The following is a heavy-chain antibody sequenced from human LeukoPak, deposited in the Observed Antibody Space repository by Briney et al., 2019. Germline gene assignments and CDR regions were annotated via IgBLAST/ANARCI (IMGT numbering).Heavy chain of an antibody. J-gene: IGHJ4*02. CDR1: GFTFDDYA. D-gene: IGHD1-26*01. Sequence: PGGFLRLSCAASGFTFDDYAMHWVRQAPGKGLEWVSGISWNSGSIGYADSVKGRFTISRDNAKNSLYLQMNSLRAEDTAVYYCARDGSVGATISPSDYWGQGTLVTVSS. CDR3: ARDGSVGATISPSDY. CDR2: ISWNSGSI. V-gene: IGHV3-9*01.